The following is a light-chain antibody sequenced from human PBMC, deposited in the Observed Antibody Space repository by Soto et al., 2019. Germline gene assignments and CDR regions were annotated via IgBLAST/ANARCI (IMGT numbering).Light chain of an antibody. CDR2: EVS. CDR3: CSYAGSSTFA. Sequence: QSALTQPASVSGSPGQSITISCTGTSSDVGSYTLVSWYQQHRGKAPKLMIYEVSKRPSGVSNRFSGSKSGNTASLTISGRQAEDEADYYCCSYAGSSTFAFGGGTKLTVL. V-gene: IGLV2-23*02. J-gene: IGLJ2*01. CDR1: SSDVGSYTL.